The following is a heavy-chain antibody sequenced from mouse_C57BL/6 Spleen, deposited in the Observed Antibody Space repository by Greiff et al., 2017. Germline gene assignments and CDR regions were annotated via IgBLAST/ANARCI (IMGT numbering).Heavy chain of an antibody. V-gene: IGHV1-62-3*01. CDR2: IDPKSGGT. J-gene: IGHJ1*03. Sequence: VQLQQPGAELVKPGASVKLSCKASGYTFTSYWMHWVKQRPGRGLEWIGRIDPKSGGTKYNEKFKSKATLTVDTSSSTAYMQLSSLTSEDSAVSYCASKALYWYFDVWGTGTTVTVSS. D-gene: IGHD1-3*01. CDR1: GYTFTSYW. CDR3: ASKALYWYFDV.